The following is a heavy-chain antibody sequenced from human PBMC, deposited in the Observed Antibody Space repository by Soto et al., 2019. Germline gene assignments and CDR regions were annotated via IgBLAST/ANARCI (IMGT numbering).Heavy chain of an antibody. D-gene: IGHD3-22*01. CDR1: VFTFSDYY. J-gene: IGHJ4*02. CDR2: ISSISSYT. V-gene: IGHV3-11*06. CDR3: ARDRSGYYFDY. Sequence: NPGGSLRLSCASSVFTFSDYYMSWIRQAPGKGLEWVSYISSISSYTNYADSVKGRFTISRDNAKNSLYLQMNSLRAEDTAVYYCARDRSGYYFDYWGQGTMVTVSS.